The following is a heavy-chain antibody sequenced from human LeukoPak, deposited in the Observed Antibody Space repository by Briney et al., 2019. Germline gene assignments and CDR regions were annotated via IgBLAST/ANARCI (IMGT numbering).Heavy chain of an antibody. V-gene: IGHV1-2*06. CDR1: GYTFTGYY. CDR3: AIIHVQRLG. D-gene: IGHD3-16*01. Sequence: GASVKVSCKASGYTFTGYYLHWVRQAPGQGLEWMGRISPNSGDTIYAQKFQGRVTMTRDTSISTAYMEMNKLESDDTAVYYCAIIHVQRLGWGQGTLDTVSS. J-gene: IGHJ4*02. CDR2: ISPNSGDT.